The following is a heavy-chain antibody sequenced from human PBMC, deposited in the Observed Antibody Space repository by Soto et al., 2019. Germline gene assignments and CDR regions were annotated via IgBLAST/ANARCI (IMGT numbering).Heavy chain of an antibody. D-gene: IGHD3-10*01. CDR3: AREWGEYYGSGSSQPGLMDV. Sequence: QVQLQESGPGLVKPSQTLSLTCTVSGGSISSGGYYWSWIRQHPGKGLEWIGYIYYSGSTYYNPSLKSRVTISVDTSKTQFSLKLSSVTAADTAVYYCAREWGEYYGSGSSQPGLMDVWGKGTTVTVSS. CDR2: IYYSGST. CDR1: GGSISSGGYY. V-gene: IGHV4-31*03. J-gene: IGHJ6*03.